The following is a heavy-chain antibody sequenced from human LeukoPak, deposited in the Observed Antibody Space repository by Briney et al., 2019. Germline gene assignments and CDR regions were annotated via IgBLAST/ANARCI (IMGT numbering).Heavy chain of an antibody. J-gene: IGHJ5*02. D-gene: IGHD3-9*01. CDR1: GFTFSSYS. V-gene: IGHV3-21*01. CDR3: ARDSPVINILTGYYPSNWFDP. CDR2: ISSSSSYI. Sequence: GGSLRLSCAASGFTFSSYSMNWFRQAPGKGLEWVSSISSSSSYIYYADLVKGRFTISRDNAKNSLYLQMNSLRAEDTAVYYCARDSPVINILTGYYPSNWFDPWGQGTLVTVSS.